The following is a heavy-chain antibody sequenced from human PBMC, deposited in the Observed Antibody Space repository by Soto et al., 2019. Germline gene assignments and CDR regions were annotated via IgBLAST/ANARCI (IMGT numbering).Heavy chain of an antibody. D-gene: IGHD6-6*01. CDR3: ARASFRSSSSWGYYYYGMDV. CDR1: GGTFSSYA. CDR2: IIPIFGTA. J-gene: IGHJ6*02. Sequence: QVQLVQSGAEVKKPGSSVKVSCKASGGTFSSYAISWVRQAPGQGLEWMGGIIPIFGTANYAQKFKGRVTITADESTSTAYMEQSSLRSEDTAGYYCARASFRSSSSWGYYYYGMDVWGQGTTVTVSS. V-gene: IGHV1-69*12.